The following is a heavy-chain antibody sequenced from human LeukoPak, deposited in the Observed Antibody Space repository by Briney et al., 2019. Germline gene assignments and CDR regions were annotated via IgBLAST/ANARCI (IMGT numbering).Heavy chain of an antibody. J-gene: IGHJ4*02. Sequence: PGGSLRLSCAASGFTVSRYWMHWVRQAPGKGLVWVARINVEGNYIDYAESVKGRLTISRDSGKNSLYLQMNSLRAEDTAVYSCARDLTGPYDHWGQGTLVTVSS. CDR1: GFTVSRYW. D-gene: IGHD3-22*01. V-gene: IGHV3-74*01. CDR3: ARDLTGPYDH. CDR2: INVEGNYI.